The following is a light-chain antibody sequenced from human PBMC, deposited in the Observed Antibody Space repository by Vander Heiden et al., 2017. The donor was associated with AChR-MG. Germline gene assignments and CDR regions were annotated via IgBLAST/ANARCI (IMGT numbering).Light chain of an antibody. CDR1: SRDVGAFNY. J-gene: IGLJ3*02. Sequence: QSALTQPDSVSGSPGPSITISCTGTSRDVGAFNYVSWYQQHPGKAPKLMVYDVSARPSGVSNRFSGSKSGNTASLTISGLQAEDEADYYCSSYTTSITWVFGGGTKLTVL. CDR3: SSYTTSITWV. CDR2: DVS. V-gene: IGLV2-14*01.